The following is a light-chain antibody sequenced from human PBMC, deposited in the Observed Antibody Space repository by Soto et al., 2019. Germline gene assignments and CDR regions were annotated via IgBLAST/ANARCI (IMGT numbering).Light chain of an antibody. J-gene: IGKJ5*01. CDR3: QHDGTWLT. CDR2: SSS. CDR1: QWFSGKN. V-gene: IGKV3D-20*02. Sequence: EIVLTQSPATLSLSPGERVSLSCGASQWFSGKNLAWYQQKPGQPPRLLIYSSSVRASGVPDRFSGSGSGNDLTLTITRLEPEDVADYYCQHDGTWLTFGQGTRLE.